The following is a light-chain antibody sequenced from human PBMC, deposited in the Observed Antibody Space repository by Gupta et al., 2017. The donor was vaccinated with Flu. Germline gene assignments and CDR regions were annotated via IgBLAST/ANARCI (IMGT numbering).Light chain of an antibody. CDR3: DSRDSSDNHWV. V-gene: IGLV3-19*01. CDR2: GKN. Sequence: SSELIQDPAMSVALGQTVRITCQGDSLRSNYASWYQQKPGQAPILVIYGKNNRPSGIPDRFSGSSSGDTASWTITGAQAEDEADYYCDSRDSSDNHWVFGGGTKLTVL. CDR1: SLRSNY. J-gene: IGLJ3*02.